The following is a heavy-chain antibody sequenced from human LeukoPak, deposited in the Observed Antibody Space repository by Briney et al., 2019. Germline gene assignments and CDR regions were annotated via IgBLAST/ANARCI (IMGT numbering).Heavy chain of an antibody. D-gene: IGHD3-10*01. CDR2: INPNSGGT. CDR1: GYTFTGYY. J-gene: IGHJ6*02. V-gene: IGHV1-2*04. Sequence: ASVTVSCKASGYTFTGYYMHWVRQAPGQGLEWMGWINPNSGGTNYAQKFQGWVTMTRDTSISTAYMELSRLRSDDTAVYYCARGAGSGAFYGMDVWGQGTTVTVSS. CDR3: ARGAGSGAFYGMDV.